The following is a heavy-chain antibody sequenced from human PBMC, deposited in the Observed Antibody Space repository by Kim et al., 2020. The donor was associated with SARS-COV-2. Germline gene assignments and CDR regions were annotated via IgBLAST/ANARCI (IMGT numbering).Heavy chain of an antibody. CDR1: GYSFTSYW. Sequence: GESLKISCKGSGYSFTSYWIGWVRQMPGKGLEWMGIIYPGDSDTRYSPSFQGQVTISADKSISTAYLQWSSLKASDTAMYYCARNGRRRSEAYYGMDVWGQGATVTVSS. D-gene: IGHD1-26*01. CDR2: IYPGDSDT. CDR3: ARNGRRRSEAYYGMDV. V-gene: IGHV5-51*01. J-gene: IGHJ6*01.